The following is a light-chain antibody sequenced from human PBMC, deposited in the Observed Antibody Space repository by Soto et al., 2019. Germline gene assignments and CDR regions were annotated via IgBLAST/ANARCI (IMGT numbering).Light chain of an antibody. CDR3: QQSFSFPVT. J-gene: IGKJ2*01. Sequence: DIQMTQSPSSLSASVGDRVTITCRANQTITRYLNWYHQKPGTAPKLLIYAASSLQEGVPSRFRGSGSGTDFTLTISNLQPEDFAAYSCQQSFSFPVTFGQGTKLEIK. CDR1: QTITRY. CDR2: AAS. V-gene: IGKV1-39*01.